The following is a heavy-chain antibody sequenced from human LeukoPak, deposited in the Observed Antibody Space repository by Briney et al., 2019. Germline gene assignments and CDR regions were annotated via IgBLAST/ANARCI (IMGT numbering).Heavy chain of an antibody. D-gene: IGHD4-17*01. Sequence: SETLSLTCTVSGGSISSSSYYWGWIRQPPGKGLEWIGSIYYSGSTYYNPSLKSRVTISVDTSKNQFSLKLSSVTAADTAVYYCARRADGDYGIDYWGQGTLVTVSS. CDR3: ARRADGDYGIDY. V-gene: IGHV4-39*07. CDR2: IYYSGST. CDR1: GGSISSSSYY. J-gene: IGHJ4*02.